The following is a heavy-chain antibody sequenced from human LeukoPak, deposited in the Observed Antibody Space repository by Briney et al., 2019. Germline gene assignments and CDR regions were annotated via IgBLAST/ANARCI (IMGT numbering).Heavy chain of an antibody. J-gene: IGHJ4*02. CDR3: TTGDYDILTGLSDY. CDR1: GFTFSNAW. CDR2: IKSKTDGGTT. V-gene: IGHV3-15*01. Sequence: GGSLRLSCAASGFTFSNAWMSWVRQAPGKGLEWVGRIKSKTDGGTTDYAAPVKGRFTISRDDSKNTLYLQMNSLKTEDTAVYYCTTGDYDILTGLSDYWGQGTLVTVSS. D-gene: IGHD3-9*01.